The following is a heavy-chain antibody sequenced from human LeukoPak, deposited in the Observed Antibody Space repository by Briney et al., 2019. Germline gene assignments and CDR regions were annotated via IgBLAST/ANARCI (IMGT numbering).Heavy chain of an antibody. Sequence: SETLSLTCTVSGGSISSSSYYWGWIRQPPGKGLEWIGSIYYSGSTYYDPSLKSRVTISVDTSKNQFSLKLSSVTAADTAVYYCARMGPRIAVAVPFDYWGQGTLVTVSS. J-gene: IGHJ4*02. CDR1: GGSISSSSYY. D-gene: IGHD6-19*01. CDR2: IYYSGST. V-gene: IGHV4-39*01. CDR3: ARMGPRIAVAVPFDY.